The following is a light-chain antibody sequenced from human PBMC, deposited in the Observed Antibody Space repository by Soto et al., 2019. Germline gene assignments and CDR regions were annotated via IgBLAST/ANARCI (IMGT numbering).Light chain of an antibody. CDR1: SSDVGGYNY. CDR2: DVN. V-gene: IGLV2-14*01. CDR3: GSYTSSSTLA. J-gene: IGLJ2*01. Sequence: QPVLTQPASVSGSPGQSITISCTGTSSDVGGYNYVSWFQQHPGKAPKLMIYDVNNRPSGVSNRFSGSKSGNTASLTISGLQAEDEADYYCGSYTSSSTLAFGGGTKLTVL.